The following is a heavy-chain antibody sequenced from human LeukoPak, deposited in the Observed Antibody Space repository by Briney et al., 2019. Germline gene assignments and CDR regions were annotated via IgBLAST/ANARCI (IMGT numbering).Heavy chain of an antibody. J-gene: IGHJ4*02. Sequence: GGSLRLSCAASGFTFDDYGMSWVRQAPGKGLEWVSGINWNGGSTGYADSVKGRFTISRDNAKNSLYLQMNSPRAEDTALYYCARDLTTGWDRYYFDYWGQGTLVTVSS. CDR2: INWNGGST. D-gene: IGHD3-22*01. CDR1: GFTFDDYG. CDR3: ARDLTTGWDRYYFDY. V-gene: IGHV3-20*04.